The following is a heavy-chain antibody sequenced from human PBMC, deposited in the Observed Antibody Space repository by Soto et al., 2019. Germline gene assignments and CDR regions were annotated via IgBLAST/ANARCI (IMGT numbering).Heavy chain of an antibody. CDR3: ARVTMVIRDSDHFGVDV. CDR1: GFPISCPYS. Sequence: SETLSLTWLVSGFPISCPYSWGWIRQPPGKGLEWIGSISHTGTTSYSPSLTSRVSISVDTSKNQVSLKLTSVTAADTAVYFCARVTMVIRDSDHFGVDVWGHGTTVTVSS. D-gene: IGHD4-17*01. CDR2: ISHTGTT. V-gene: IGHV4-38-2*02. J-gene: IGHJ6*02.